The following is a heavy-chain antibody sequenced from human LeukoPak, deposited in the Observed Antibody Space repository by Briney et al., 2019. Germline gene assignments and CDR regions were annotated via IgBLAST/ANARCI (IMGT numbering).Heavy chain of an antibody. CDR1: GYSIFTDYF. V-gene: IGHV4-38-2*02. CDR3: ARTAAGTRSYYYYYMDV. J-gene: IGHJ6*03. D-gene: IGHD6-13*01. Sequence: SETLSLTCNVSGYSIFTDYFWGWLRQPPGKGLEWIGSIYHTGSTFYNPSLKSRVTISIDTSKNQFSLKLSSVTAADTAVYYCARTAAGTRSYYYYYMDVWGKGTTVTVSS. CDR2: IYHTGST.